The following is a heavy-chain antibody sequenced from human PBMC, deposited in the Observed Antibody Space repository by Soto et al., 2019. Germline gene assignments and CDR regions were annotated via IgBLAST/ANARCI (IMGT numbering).Heavy chain of an antibody. V-gene: IGHV4-34*01. J-gene: IGHJ5*02. Sequence: QVQLQQWGAGLLKPSETLSLTCAVYGGSFSGYYWSWIRQPPGKGLEWIGEINHSGNTNYNPSLKSRVTISVDTSKNQFSLKLSSVTAADTAVYYCARGRITMVRGRNWFDPWGQGTLVTVSS. CDR3: ARGRITMVRGRNWFDP. CDR2: INHSGNT. D-gene: IGHD3-10*01. CDR1: GGSFSGYY.